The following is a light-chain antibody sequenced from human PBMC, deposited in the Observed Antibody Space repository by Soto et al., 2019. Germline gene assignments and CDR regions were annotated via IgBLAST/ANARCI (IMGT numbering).Light chain of an antibody. CDR3: SSYTSSSTLVV. CDR1: SSDVGGYSF. J-gene: IGLJ2*01. CDR2: DVS. Sequence: QSALTQPASVSGCPGQSITISCTGTSSDVGGYSFVSWYQQHPGKAPKLMIYDVSNRPSGVSNRFSGSKSGNTASLTISGLQAEDEADYYCSSYTSSSTLVVFGGGTKLTVL. V-gene: IGLV2-14*01.